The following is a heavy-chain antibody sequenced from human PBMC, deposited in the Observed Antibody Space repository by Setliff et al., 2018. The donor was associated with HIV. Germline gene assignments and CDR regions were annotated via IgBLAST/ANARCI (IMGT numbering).Heavy chain of an antibody. J-gene: IGHJ3*02. CDR3: ARRNSGWYDAFDI. D-gene: IGHD6-19*01. CDR2: IYHSGST. CDR1: GGSISSSSYY. V-gene: IGHV4-39*07. Sequence: PSETLSLTCTVSGGSISSSSYYWGWIRQPPGKGLEWIGNIYHSGSTYYNPSLKSRVTISVDTSKNQFSLKLSSVTAADTAVYHCARRNSGWYDAFDIWGQGTMVTVSS.